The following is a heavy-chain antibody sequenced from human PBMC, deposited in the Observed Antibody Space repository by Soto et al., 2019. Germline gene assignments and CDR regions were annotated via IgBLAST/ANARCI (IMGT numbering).Heavy chain of an antibody. Sequence: ASVKVSCKASGYTFTSYAMHWVRQAPGQRLEWMGWINAGNGNTKYSQKFQGRVTITRDTSASTAYMELSSLRSEDTAVYYCARADSDYYYYYYMDVWGKGTTVTVSS. J-gene: IGHJ6*03. V-gene: IGHV1-3*01. D-gene: IGHD2-15*01. CDR3: ARADSDYYYYYYMDV. CDR2: INAGNGNT. CDR1: GYTFTSYA.